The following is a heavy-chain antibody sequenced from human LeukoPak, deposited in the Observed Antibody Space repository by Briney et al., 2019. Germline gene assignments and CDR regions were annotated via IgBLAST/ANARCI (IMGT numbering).Heavy chain of an antibody. CDR1: GYSFTSYW. D-gene: IGHD6-6*01. V-gene: IGHV5-51*01. CDR3: ARRARSEYYFDY. Sequence: GESLKISCKGSGYSFTSYWIGWVRQLPGKVLEWVGIIYPGDSDTRYSPSFQGQVTISADKSISTAYLQWSSLKASDTAMYYCARRARSEYYFDYWGQGTLVTVSS. CDR2: IYPGDSDT. J-gene: IGHJ4*02.